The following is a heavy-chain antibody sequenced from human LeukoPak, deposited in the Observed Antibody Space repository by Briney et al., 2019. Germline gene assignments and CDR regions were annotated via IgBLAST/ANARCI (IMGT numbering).Heavy chain of an antibody. CDR3: ARVAAAGPYFDY. Sequence: SETLSLTCTVAGASISSYYWSWVRRPPGKGLEWLGYIYYKGSTNYNPSLKSRVTISVDTSKNQFSLKLSSVTAADTAVYYCARVAAAGPYFDYWGQGTLVTVSS. CDR1: GASISSYY. D-gene: IGHD6-13*01. J-gene: IGHJ4*02. V-gene: IGHV4-59*01. CDR2: IYYKGST.